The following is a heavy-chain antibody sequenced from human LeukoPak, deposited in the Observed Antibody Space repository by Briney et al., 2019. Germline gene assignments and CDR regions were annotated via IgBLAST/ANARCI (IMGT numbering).Heavy chain of an antibody. V-gene: IGHV1-24*01. CDR1: GYSLTDLS. Sequence: ASVTVSCKVSGYSLTDLSLHWVRQAPGKGLEWMGGFDPEDGEPIYAQKFQGRLSMTEDTSKDTGYMELRTLRSEDTALYDCAKSHGDYGLLDYWGQGTLVTVSS. J-gene: IGHJ4*02. D-gene: IGHD4-17*01. CDR2: FDPEDGEP. CDR3: AKSHGDYGLLDY.